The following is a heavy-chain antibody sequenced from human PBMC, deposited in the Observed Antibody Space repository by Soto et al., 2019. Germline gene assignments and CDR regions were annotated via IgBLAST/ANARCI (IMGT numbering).Heavy chain of an antibody. CDR2: IYNIGST. CDR1: GGSSVDYD. J-gene: IGHJ4*02. Sequence: TVSGGSSVDYDGRWLLQPQGKGLQWIGYIYNIGSTNYNPSLRSRVTMSIDTSQEQFSLKLSSVTATDTAVYYCARHVNLPLDGTGFAFWGRGALVTGSS. CDR3: ARHVNLPLDGTGFAF. V-gene: IGHV4-59*08. D-gene: IGHD3-10*01.